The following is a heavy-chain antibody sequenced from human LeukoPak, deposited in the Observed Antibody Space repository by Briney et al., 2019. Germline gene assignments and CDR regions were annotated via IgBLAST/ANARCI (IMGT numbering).Heavy chain of an antibody. J-gene: IGHJ4*02. D-gene: IGHD3-22*01. CDR1: GYTFTSYD. CDR2: MNPNSGNT. CDR3: ARVEVTMIVVVLDY. Sequence: ASVKVSCKASGYTFTSYDINWVRQATGQGLEWMGWMNPNSGNTGYAQKFQGRVTMTRNTSISTAYMELSSLRSEDTAVYYCARVEVTMIVVVLDYWGQGTLVTVSS. V-gene: IGHV1-8*01.